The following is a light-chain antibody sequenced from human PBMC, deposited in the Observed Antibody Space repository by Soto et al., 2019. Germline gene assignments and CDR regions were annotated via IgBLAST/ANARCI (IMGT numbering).Light chain of an antibody. Sequence: EIVLTQSPATLSLSPGERATLSCRASQSVTDNYLAWYQQKPGQAPRLVIYGASSRATGIPARFSGSGSGTDFTLTISRVQAEDVAVYYCQQYDNSPWTFGQGTRLEIK. CDR1: QSVTDNY. CDR2: GAS. CDR3: QQYDNSPWT. V-gene: IGKV3-20*02. J-gene: IGKJ5*01.